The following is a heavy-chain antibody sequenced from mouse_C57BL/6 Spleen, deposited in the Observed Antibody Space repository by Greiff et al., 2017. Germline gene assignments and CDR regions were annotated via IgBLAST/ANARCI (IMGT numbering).Heavy chain of an antibody. CDR3: ARSRMVTTGYFDY. CDR1: GYSFTGYY. D-gene: IGHD2-2*01. CDR2: INPSTGGT. J-gene: IGHJ2*01. Sequence: EVQLQQSGPELVKPGASVKISCKASGYSFTGYYMNWVKQSPEKSLEWIGEINPSTGGTTYNQKFKAKATLTVDKSSSTAYMQLKSLTSEDSAVYYCARSRMVTTGYFDYWGQGTTLTVSS. V-gene: IGHV1-42*01.